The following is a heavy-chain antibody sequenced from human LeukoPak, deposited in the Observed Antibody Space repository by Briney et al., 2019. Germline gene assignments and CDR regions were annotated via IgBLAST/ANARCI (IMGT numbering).Heavy chain of an antibody. V-gene: IGHV3-23*01. CDR1: GFTFSSYA. Sequence: PGGSLGLSCAASGFTFSSYAMSWVRQAPGKGLEWVSGISGRGGNTYYADSVKGRFTISGDNSQNTLYLQMNSLRAEDTAVYYCAKDRSGDCPCRFDPWGQGTLVTVSS. CDR3: AKDRSGDCPCRFDP. D-gene: IGHD2-21*02. J-gene: IGHJ5*02. CDR2: ISGRGGNT.